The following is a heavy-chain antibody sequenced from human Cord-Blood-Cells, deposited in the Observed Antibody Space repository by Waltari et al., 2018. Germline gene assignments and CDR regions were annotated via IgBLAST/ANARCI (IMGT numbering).Heavy chain of an antibody. CDR3: ARDSPLTGDWYFDL. CDR2: IWYDGSNK. Sequence: QVQLVESGGGVVQPGRSLRLSCAASGFTFSSYGMHWVRQAPGKGLEWVAVIWYDGSNKYYADSVKGRFTISRDNSKNTLYLQMNSLRAEDTAVYYCARDSPLTGDWYFDLWGRGTLVTVSS. V-gene: IGHV3-33*01. J-gene: IGHJ2*01. CDR1: GFTFSSYG. D-gene: IGHD7-27*01.